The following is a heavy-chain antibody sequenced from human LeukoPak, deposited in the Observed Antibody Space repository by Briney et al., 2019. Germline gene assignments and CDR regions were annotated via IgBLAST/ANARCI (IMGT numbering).Heavy chain of an antibody. V-gene: IGHV1-18*01. CDR3: ARRGSVETPMSNWEWWY. D-gene: IGHD5-18*01. J-gene: IGHJ4*02. CDR2: ISNYNGDT. Sequence: ASVKVSCKASGYTFTTYGISWLRQAPGQGLEWMGWISNYNGDTNYAQKLQGRVTLTTDTSTSTVYMELRSLRSDDTAVYYCARRGSVETPMSNWEWWYWGQGTLVTVSS. CDR1: GYTFTTYG.